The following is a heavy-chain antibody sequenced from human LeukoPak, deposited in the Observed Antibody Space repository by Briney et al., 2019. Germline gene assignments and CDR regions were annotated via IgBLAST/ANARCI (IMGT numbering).Heavy chain of an antibody. CDR3: ARGLAARGDY. CDR2: INHSGST. V-gene: IGHV4-34*01. D-gene: IGHD6-6*01. CDR1: GGSISGYY. Sequence: TSETLSLTCTVSGGSISGYYWSWIRQPPGKGLEWIGEINHSGSTNYNPSLKSRVTISVDTSKNQFSLKLSSVTAADTAVYYCARGLAARGDYWGQGTLVTVSS. J-gene: IGHJ4*02.